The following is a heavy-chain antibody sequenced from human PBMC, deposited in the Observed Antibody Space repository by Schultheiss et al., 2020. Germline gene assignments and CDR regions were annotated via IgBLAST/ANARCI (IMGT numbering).Heavy chain of an antibody. V-gene: IGHV3-33*01. CDR1: GFTFSSYG. D-gene: IGHD3-10*01. CDR2: IWYDGSNK. J-gene: IGHJ6*02. CDR3: ARGVGSGSYWPYYYYGMDV. Sequence: GGSLRLSCAASGFTFSSYGMHWVRQAPGKGLEWVAVIWYDGSNKYYADSVKGRFTISRDNSKNTLYLQMNSLRAEDTAVYYCARGVGSGSYWPYYYYGMDVWGQGTTVTVSS.